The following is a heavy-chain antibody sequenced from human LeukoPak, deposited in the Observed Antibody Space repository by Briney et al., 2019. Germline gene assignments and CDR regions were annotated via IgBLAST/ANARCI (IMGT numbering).Heavy chain of an antibody. D-gene: IGHD3-10*01. Sequence: PSETLSLTCTVSGGSISSSSYYWGWIRQPPGKGLEWIGSIYYSGSTYYNPSLESRVTISVDTSKNQFSLKLSSVTAADTAVYYCARDRSYYGSGSPTSGDAFDIWGQGTMVTVSS. CDR3: ARDRSYYGSGSPTSGDAFDI. CDR1: GGSISSSSYY. CDR2: IYYSGST. V-gene: IGHV4-39*07. J-gene: IGHJ3*02.